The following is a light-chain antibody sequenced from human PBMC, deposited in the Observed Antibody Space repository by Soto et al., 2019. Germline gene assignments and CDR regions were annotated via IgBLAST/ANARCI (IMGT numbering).Light chain of an antibody. CDR1: QSLLHITGETF. J-gene: IGKJ5*01. CDR2: EVS. V-gene: IGKV2D-29*02. Sequence: DVVMTQTPLPLSVAPGQPASIPCKASQSLLHITGETFLFWYLQKPGQSPQLLIYEVSTRVSGVPDIFSGSGSGTDFTLEISRVETDDVGIYYCMQSTQLPPTFGQGTRLEIK. CDR3: MQSTQLPPT.